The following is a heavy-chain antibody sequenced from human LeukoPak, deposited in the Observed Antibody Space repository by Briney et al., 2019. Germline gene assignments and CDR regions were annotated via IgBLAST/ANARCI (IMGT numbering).Heavy chain of an antibody. CDR2: INPSGGST. CDR1: GYTFTSYY. Sequence: ASVKVSCKASGYTFTSYYMHWVRQAPGQGLKWMGIINPSGGSTSYAQKFQGRVTMTRDTSTSTVYMELSSLRSEDTAVYYCARDPAHVFGDPGWYFDLWGRGTLVTVSS. CDR3: ARDPAHVFGDPGWYFDL. V-gene: IGHV1-46*01. J-gene: IGHJ2*01. D-gene: IGHD4-17*01.